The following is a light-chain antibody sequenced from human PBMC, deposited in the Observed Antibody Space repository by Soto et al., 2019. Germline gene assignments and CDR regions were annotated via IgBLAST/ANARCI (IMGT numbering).Light chain of an antibody. CDR3: AAWDDSLNVVV. J-gene: IGLJ2*01. V-gene: IGLV1-44*01. Sequence: QSVLTQPPSASGTPGQRVTISCSGSSSNIGSNTVNWYQQLPGTAPKLLIYSNNQRPSGVPDRFSGSKSGTSASLAISGLQSEDEADYYCAAWDDSLNVVVFGGGTKDTVL. CDR2: SNN. CDR1: SSNIGSNT.